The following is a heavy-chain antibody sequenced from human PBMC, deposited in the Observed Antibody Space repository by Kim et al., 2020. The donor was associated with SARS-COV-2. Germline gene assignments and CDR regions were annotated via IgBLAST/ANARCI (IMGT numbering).Heavy chain of an antibody. Sequence: SLKSRVTISVDTSKNKFSLKLSSVTAADTAVYYCARITMVRGVHHTQFDYWGQGTLVTVSS. J-gene: IGHJ4*02. D-gene: IGHD3-10*01. CDR3: ARITMVRGVHHTQFDY. V-gene: IGHV4-39*07.